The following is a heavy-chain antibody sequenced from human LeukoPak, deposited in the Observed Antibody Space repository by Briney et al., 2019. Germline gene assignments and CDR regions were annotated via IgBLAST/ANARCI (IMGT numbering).Heavy chain of an antibody. CDR2: IYYSGST. CDR3: AKEGGNGGNSPFDY. V-gene: IGHV4-39*02. D-gene: IGHD4-23*01. CDR1: GGSISSSSYY. Sequence: SETLSLTCTVSGGSISSSSYYWGWIRQPPGKGGEWIGTIYYSGSTYYNPSLKSRVTVSVDTSKNQFSLKLSSVTAADTAVYYCAKEGGNGGNSPFDYWGQGTLVTVSS. J-gene: IGHJ4*02.